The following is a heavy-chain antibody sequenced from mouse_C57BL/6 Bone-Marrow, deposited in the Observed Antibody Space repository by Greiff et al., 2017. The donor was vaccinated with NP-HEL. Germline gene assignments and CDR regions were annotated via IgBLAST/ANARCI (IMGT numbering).Heavy chain of an antibody. CDR2: INPSTGGT. V-gene: IGHV1-42*01. J-gene: IGHJ2*01. CDR3: ARRGFITTVVAEDY. D-gene: IGHD1-1*01. Sequence: VQLKHSGPELVKPGASVKISCKASGYSFTGYYMNWVKQSPEKSLEWIGEINPSTGGTTYNQKFKAKATLTVDKSSSTAYMQLKSLTSEDSAVYYCARRGFITTVVAEDYWGQGTTLTVSS. CDR1: GYSFTGYY.